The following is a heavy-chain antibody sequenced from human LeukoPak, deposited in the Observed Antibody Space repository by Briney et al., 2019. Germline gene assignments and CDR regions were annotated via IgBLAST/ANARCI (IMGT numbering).Heavy chain of an antibody. Sequence: SVKVSCKASGGTFISYAISWVRQAPGQGLEWMGGIIPIFGTANYAQKFQGRVTITADESTSTAYMELSSLRSEDTAVYYCARVGYSYGYSAYYYYGMDVWGQGTTVTVSS. CDR1: GGTFISYA. V-gene: IGHV1-69*13. CDR3: ARVGYSYGYSAYYYYGMDV. D-gene: IGHD5-18*01. J-gene: IGHJ6*02. CDR2: IIPIFGTA.